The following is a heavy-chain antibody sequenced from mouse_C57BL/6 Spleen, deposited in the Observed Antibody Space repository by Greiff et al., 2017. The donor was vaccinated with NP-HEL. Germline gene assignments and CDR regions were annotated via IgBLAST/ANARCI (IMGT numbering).Heavy chain of an antibody. CDR3: ARWYGSSPMDY. V-gene: IGHV5-17*01. Sequence: EVKVVESGGGLVKPGGSLKLSCAASGFTFSDSGMHWVRQAPEKGLEWVAYISSGSSTIYYADTVKGRFTISRDNAKNTLFLQMTSLRSEDTAMYYCARWYGSSPMDYWGQGTSVTVSS. D-gene: IGHD1-1*01. J-gene: IGHJ4*01. CDR2: ISSGSSTI. CDR1: GFTFSDSG.